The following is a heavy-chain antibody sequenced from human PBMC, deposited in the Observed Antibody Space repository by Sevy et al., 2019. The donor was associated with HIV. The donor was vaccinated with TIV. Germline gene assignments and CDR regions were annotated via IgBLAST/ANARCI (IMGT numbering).Heavy chain of an antibody. CDR3: ARDSSSFGLAGVYYGMDV. Sequence: ASVKASCKASGYTFTSYYMHWVRQAPGQGLEWMGIINPSGGSTSYPQKFQGRVTMTRDTSTSTICMELSSLRSEDTAVYYCARDSSSFGLAGVYYGMDVWGQGTTVTVSS. CDR2: INPSGGST. CDR1: GYTFTSYY. D-gene: IGHD6-6*01. J-gene: IGHJ6*02. V-gene: IGHV1-46*01.